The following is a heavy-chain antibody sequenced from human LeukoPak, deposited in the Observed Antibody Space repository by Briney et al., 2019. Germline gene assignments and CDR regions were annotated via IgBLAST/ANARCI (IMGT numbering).Heavy chain of an antibody. D-gene: IGHD3-3*01. CDR2: ISWNSGSI. CDR1: GFTFYDNA. J-gene: IGHJ4*02. Sequence: PGGSLRLSCAASGFTFYDNAMHWVRQAPGKGLEWVSGISWNSGSIGYADSVKGRFTISRDNAKNSLYLQMNSLRAEDTAVYYCARDGRFLQYWGQGTLVTVSS. V-gene: IGHV3-9*01. CDR3: ARDGRFLQY.